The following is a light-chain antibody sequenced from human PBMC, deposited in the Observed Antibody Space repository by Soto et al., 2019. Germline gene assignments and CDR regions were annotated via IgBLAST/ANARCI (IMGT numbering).Light chain of an antibody. CDR3: QQYGNSPKT. Sequence: EIVLTHSPGTLSLSPWEIATLSCRASQSLSNNIYLAWYQQKPGQAPRLLIFGASSRATGIPDRFSGSGSGTDFTLTITRLAREDFAVYYCQQYGNSPKTFGQGTKVDIK. CDR2: GAS. V-gene: IGKV3-20*01. CDR1: QSLSNNIY. J-gene: IGKJ1*01.